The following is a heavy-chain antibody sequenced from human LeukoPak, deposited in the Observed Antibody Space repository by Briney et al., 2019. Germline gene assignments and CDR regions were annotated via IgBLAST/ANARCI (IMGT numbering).Heavy chain of an antibody. CDR1: GYTLTELS. Sequence: ASVKVSCKVFGYTLTELSMHWVRQAPGKGLEWMGGFDPEDGGTIYAQKFQGRVTMTEDTSTDTAYMELSSLRSEDTAVYYCATQWENWFDPWGQGTLVTVSS. CDR3: ATQWENWFDP. V-gene: IGHV1-24*01. J-gene: IGHJ5*02. D-gene: IGHD1-26*01. CDR2: FDPEDGGT.